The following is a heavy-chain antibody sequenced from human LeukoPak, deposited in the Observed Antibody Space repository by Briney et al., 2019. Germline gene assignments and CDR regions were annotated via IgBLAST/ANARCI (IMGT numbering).Heavy chain of an antibody. CDR1: GFTCDDYA. J-gene: IGHJ4*02. D-gene: IGHD1-26*01. Sequence: GGSLRLSCAASGFTCDDYAMHWVRQAPGKGREWVSGISRNSGSIGYADSVKGRFTISRDNAKNSLYLQMNSLRAEDTALYYCAKGRGSSARYYFDYWGQGTLVTVSS. V-gene: IGHV3-9*01. CDR2: ISRNSGSI. CDR3: AKGRGSSARYYFDY.